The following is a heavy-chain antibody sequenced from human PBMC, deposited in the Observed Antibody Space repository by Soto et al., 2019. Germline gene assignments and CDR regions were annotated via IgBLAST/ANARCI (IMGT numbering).Heavy chain of an antibody. CDR3: ARGSAWTNFDY. CDR2: MNTNSGNT. D-gene: IGHD3-16*01. J-gene: IGHJ4*02. CDR1: GYTFTSYD. V-gene: IGHV1-8*01. Sequence: QVQLVQSGAEVKKPGASVKVSCKASGYTFTSYDINWVRQATGQGLEWVGWMNTNSGNTGYAQRFQGRVAMTRNTAINTAYMELSSLRSDDTAVYYCARGSAWTNFDYWGQGTLVNVSS.